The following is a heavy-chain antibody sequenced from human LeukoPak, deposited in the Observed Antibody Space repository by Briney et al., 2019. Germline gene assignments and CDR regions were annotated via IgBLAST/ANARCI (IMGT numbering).Heavy chain of an antibody. J-gene: IGHJ3*02. CDR2: ISGSGGST. V-gene: IGHV3-23*01. CDR3: AKAPSGSIGAFDI. D-gene: IGHD1-26*01. Sequence: QPGGSLRLSCAASGFAFSSYAMSWVRQAPGKGLEWVSAISGSGGSTYYADSVKGRFTISRDNSKNTLYLQMNSLRAEDTAVYYCAKAPSGSIGAFDIWGQGTMVTVSS. CDR1: GFAFSSYA.